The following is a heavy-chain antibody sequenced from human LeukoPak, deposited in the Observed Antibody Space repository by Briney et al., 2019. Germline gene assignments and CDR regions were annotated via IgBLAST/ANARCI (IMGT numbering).Heavy chain of an antibody. CDR1: GFTFSDYY. J-gene: IGHJ6*03. D-gene: IGHD2-15*01. V-gene: IGHV3-11*01. CDR2: ISSSGSTI. CDR3: ARDARDIVVVVAASDYYYYMDV. Sequence: GGSLRLSCAASGFTFSDYYMSWIRQGPGKGLEWGSYISSSGSTIYYADSVKGRFTISRDNAKNSLYLQMNSLRAEDTAVYYCARDARDIVVVVAASDYYYYMDVWGKGTTVTVSS.